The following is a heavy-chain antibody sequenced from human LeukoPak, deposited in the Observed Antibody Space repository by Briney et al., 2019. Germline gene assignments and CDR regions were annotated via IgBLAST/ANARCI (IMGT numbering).Heavy chain of an antibody. Sequence: SETLSLTCTVSGGSISSYYWGWIRQPPGKGLEWIGGIYYSGSTYYNPSLKSRVTISVDTSKNQFSLKLNSVTAADTAVYYCARLIGSYYIDYWGQGTLVTVSS. CDR2: IYYSGST. D-gene: IGHD1-26*01. CDR3: ARLIGSYYIDY. CDR1: GGSISSYY. V-gene: IGHV4-59*05. J-gene: IGHJ4*02.